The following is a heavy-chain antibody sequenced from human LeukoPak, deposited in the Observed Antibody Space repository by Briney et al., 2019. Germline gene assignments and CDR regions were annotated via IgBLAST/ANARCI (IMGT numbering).Heavy chain of an antibody. CDR1: GGSISSYY. Sequence: SETLSLTCTVSGGSISSYYWSWLRQPAGKGLEWIGRIYTSGSTNYNPSLKSRVTMSVDTSKNQFSLKLSSVTAADTAVYYCARGHYDYVWGSYRSGPPDAFDIWGQGTMVTVSS. CDR2: IYTSGST. D-gene: IGHD3-16*02. J-gene: IGHJ3*02. V-gene: IGHV4-4*07. CDR3: ARGHYDYVWGSYRSGPPDAFDI.